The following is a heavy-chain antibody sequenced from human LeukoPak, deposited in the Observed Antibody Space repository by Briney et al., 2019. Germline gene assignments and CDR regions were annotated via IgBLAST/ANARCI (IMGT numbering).Heavy chain of an antibody. CDR2: ISAYGGST. J-gene: IGHJ4*02. Sequence: GGSLRLSCADSGFTFSNYAMSWVRQAPGKGLEWVSGISAYGGSTYYADTVKGRFTISRDNSKNILYLQMNSLRAEGTAVYYCAKWIQLSYFDYWGQGTLVTVSS. CDR1: GFTFSNYA. V-gene: IGHV3-23*01. CDR3: AKWIQLSYFDY. D-gene: IGHD5-18*01.